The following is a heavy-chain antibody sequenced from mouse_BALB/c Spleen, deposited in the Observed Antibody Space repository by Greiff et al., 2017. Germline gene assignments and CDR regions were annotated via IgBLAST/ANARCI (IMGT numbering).Heavy chain of an antibody. Sequence: DVHLVESGGGLVKPGGSLKLSCAASGFTFSSYAMSWVRQTPEKRLEWVATISSGGSYTYYPDSVKGRFTISRDNAKNTLYLQMSSLRSEDTAMYYCAREDGYDGFDYWGQGTTLTVSS. CDR3: AREDGYDGFDY. CDR2: ISSGGSYT. D-gene: IGHD2-2*01. J-gene: IGHJ2*01. V-gene: IGHV5-9-3*01. CDR1: GFTFSSYA.